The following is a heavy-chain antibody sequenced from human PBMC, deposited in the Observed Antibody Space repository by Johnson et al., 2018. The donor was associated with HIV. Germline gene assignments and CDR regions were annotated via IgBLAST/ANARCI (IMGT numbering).Heavy chain of an antibody. V-gene: IGHV3-15*01. CDR1: GFTFDDYA. CDR2: IKSKTDGGTT. D-gene: IGHD3-10*01. CDR3: TAEGDLAFDI. J-gene: IGHJ3*02. Sequence: VQLVESGGGLVQPGRSLRLSCAASGFTFDDYAMHWVRQAPGKGLEWVGRIKSKTDGGTTDYAAPVKGRFTISSDDSKNTLYLQMNSLKTEDTAVYYCTAEGDLAFDIWGQGTMVTVSS.